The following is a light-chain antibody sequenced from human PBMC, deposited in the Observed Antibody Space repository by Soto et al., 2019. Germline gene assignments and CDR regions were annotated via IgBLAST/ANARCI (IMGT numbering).Light chain of an antibody. CDR2: QAS. J-gene: IGKJ1*01. V-gene: IGKV1-5*03. CDR1: QTISSW. CDR3: QHYNSYSDA. Sequence: IQMTQSPSTLSGSVGDSVTITCRASQTISSWLAWYQQKPGKAPKLLIYQASTLKSGVPSRFSCSGSGTEFTLTISRRQPYDFATYYCQHYNSYSDAFGQGTKWELK.